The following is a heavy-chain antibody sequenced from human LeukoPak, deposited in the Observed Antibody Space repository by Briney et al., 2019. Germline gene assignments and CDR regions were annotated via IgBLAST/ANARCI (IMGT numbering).Heavy chain of an antibody. D-gene: IGHD3/OR15-3a*01. CDR3: ARDRDWGVDY. V-gene: IGHV3-7*01. Sequence: GGSLRLSCVVSGFTFSSYAMNWVRQAPGKGLEWVANIKQDGSEKYYVDSVKGRFTISRDNAKNSLYLQMNSLRAEDTAVYYCARDRDWGVDYWGQGTLVTVSS. CDR1: GFTFSSYA. J-gene: IGHJ4*02. CDR2: IKQDGSEK.